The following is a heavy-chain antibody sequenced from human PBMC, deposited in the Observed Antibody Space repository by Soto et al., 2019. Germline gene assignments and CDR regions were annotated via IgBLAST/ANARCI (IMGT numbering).Heavy chain of an antibody. D-gene: IGHD6-6*01. CDR3: ARDQGKKPLAREHAHYDYYGMAV. CDR2: ISSSSSTI. CDR1: GFTFSSYS. J-gene: IGHJ6*02. V-gene: IGHV3-48*02. Sequence: PGGSLRLSCAASGFTFSSYSMNWVRQAPGKGLEWVSYISSSSSTIYYADSVKGRFTISRDNAKNSLYLQMNSLRDEDTAVYYYARDQGKKPLAREHAHYDYYGMAVWGQGTTVTVSS.